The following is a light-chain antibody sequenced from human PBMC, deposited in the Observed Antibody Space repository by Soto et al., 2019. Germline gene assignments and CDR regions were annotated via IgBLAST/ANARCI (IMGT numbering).Light chain of an antibody. V-gene: IGKV1-39*01. CDR1: QDISNY. Sequence: DIQMTQSPSSVSATIGDTVTITCRASQDISNYLAWYQQTPGKAPKLLIYAASSLQSGVPSRFSGSGSGTDFALTISSLQPEDFATYYCHPSYSTRTFCQGTNVDI. CDR2: AAS. CDR3: HPSYSTRT. J-gene: IGKJ1*01.